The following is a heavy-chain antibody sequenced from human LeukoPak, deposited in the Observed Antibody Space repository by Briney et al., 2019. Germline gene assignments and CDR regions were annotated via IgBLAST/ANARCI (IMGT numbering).Heavy chain of an antibody. V-gene: IGHV3-53*01. D-gene: IGHD3-9*01. CDR3: AREIADYDILTGYYLSHFDY. Sequence: GGSLRLSCAASGFTVSSNYMSWVRQAPGKGLEWVSVIYSGGSTYCADSVKGRFTISRDNSKNTLYLQMNSLRAEDTAVYYCAREIADYDILTGYYLSHFDYWGQGTLVTVSS. CDR1: GFTVSSNY. J-gene: IGHJ4*02. CDR2: IYSGGST.